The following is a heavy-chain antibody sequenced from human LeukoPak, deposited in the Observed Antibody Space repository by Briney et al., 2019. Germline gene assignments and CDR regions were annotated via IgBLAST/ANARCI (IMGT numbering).Heavy chain of an antibody. D-gene: IGHD3-22*01. J-gene: IGHJ1*01. CDR3: ARAPSEIGGYYPEYFRH. Sequence: LGGSLRLSCAASGFTFSTYWMHWVRQAPGKGLVWVSRIKSDGSTNYADSVKGRFTISRDNANNTPSLQMNSLRPEDTGVYYCARAPSEIGGYYPEYFRHWGQGTLVTVSS. CDR2: IKSDGST. V-gene: IGHV3-74*01. CDR1: GFTFSTYW.